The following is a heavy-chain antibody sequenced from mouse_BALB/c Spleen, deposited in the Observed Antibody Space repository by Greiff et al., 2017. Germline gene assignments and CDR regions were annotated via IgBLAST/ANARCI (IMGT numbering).Heavy chain of an antibody. J-gene: IGHJ4*01. CDR1: GYSITSDYA. D-gene: IGHD2-3*01. CDR3: AKFSRYDGYAYYAMDY. CDR2: ISYSGST. V-gene: IGHV3-2*02. Sequence: EVKLVESGPGLVKPSQSLSLTCTVTGYSITSDYAWNWIRQFPGNQLEWMGYISYSGSTSYNPSLKSRITITRDTSTNQFFLQLNSVTTEDTATYYCAKFSRYDGYAYYAMDYWGQGTSVTVSS.